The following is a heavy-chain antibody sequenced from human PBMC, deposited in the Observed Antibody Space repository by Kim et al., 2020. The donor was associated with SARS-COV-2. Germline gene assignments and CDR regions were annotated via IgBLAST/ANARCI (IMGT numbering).Heavy chain of an antibody. CDR1: GFSFSTYW. CDR2: IKQAGSEK. CDR3: ARLPYSFAFEY. J-gene: IGHJ4*02. V-gene: IGHV3-7*01. Sequence: GGSLRLSCAASGFSFSTYWMSWVRQAPGKGLEWVASIKQAGSEKYYVHSVKGRFTISRDDAKNSLFLQMSSLRAEDTAVYYCARLPYSFAFEYWGQGTPVTVSS. D-gene: IGHD5-12*01.